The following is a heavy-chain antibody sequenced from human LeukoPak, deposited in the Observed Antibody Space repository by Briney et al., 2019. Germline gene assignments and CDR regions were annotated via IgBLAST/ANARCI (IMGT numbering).Heavy chain of an antibody. CDR3: AGRSRSGWYYGY. CDR1: GGSISSYY. V-gene: IGHV4-59*03. J-gene: IGHJ4*02. Sequence: PSETLSLTCTVSGGSISSYYWSWIRQPPGKGLEWIGYIYYSGSTNYNPSLKSRVTISVDTSKNQFSLKLSSVTAADTAFYYCAGRSRSGWYYGYWGQGTLVTVSS. CDR2: IYYSGST. D-gene: IGHD6-19*01.